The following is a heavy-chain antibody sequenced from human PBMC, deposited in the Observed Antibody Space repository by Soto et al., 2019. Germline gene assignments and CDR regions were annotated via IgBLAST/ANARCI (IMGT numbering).Heavy chain of an antibody. CDR3: ARGRYCSGGSCRGLIDY. CDR2: MNPNSGNT. J-gene: IGHJ4*02. CDR1: GYTFPSYD. D-gene: IGHD2-15*01. Sequence: GASVKVSCKASGYTFPSYDINWVRQATGQGLEWMGWMNPNSGNTGYAQKFQGRVTMTRNTSISTAYMELSSLRSEDTAVYYCARGRYCSGGSCRGLIDYWGQGTLVTVSS. V-gene: IGHV1-8*01.